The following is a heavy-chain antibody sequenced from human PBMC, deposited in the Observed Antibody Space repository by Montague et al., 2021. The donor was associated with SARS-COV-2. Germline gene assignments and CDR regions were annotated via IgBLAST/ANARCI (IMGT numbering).Heavy chain of an antibody. J-gene: IGHJ4*02. CDR1: GGSISSSTYY. D-gene: IGHD5-12*01. Sequence: SETLSLTCTVSGGSISSSTYYRGWICQPPGKGLEWIGSIYYSGSTYYNPSLKSRVTISVDTSKNQFSLKLSSVTAADTAVYYCARHGWGWLRLLRPFDYWGQGTLV. V-gene: IGHV4-39*01. CDR3: ARHGWGWLRLLRPFDY. CDR2: IYYSGST.